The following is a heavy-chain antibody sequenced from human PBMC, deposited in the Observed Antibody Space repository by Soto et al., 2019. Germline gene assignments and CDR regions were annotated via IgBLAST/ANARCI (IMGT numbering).Heavy chain of an antibody. D-gene: IGHD1-1*01. V-gene: IGHV4-34*01. J-gene: IGHJ2*01. CDR2: INHSGST. Sequence: QVHLQQWGAGLLKPSETLSLTCAVYVGSFSGYYWNWIRQPPGKGLEWIGEINHSGSTNFNPSHESRVTITVDTSKNQFYLQLNSVTAADAAVYYCGTQLKAPVSGSWYFDLWGRGTLVTVSS. CDR1: VGSFSGYY. CDR3: GTQLKAPVSGSWYFDL.